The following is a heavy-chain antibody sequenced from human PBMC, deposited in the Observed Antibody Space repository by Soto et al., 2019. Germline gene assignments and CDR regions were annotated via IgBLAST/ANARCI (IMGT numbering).Heavy chain of an antibody. D-gene: IGHD2-15*01. CDR2: ISTYNGDT. Sequence: QVQLVQSGAEVRKPGASVKVSCKASGYTFSTSGMSWLRQAPGQGLEWMGWISTYNGDTNDAPKFQDRVTMTSDTATRTVDMGLGSLRSDGTAVYYCASAGAAPYYSSGMDVWGQGTRVTVSS. CDR3: ASAGAAPYYSSGMDV. V-gene: IGHV1-18*01. CDR1: GYTFSTSG. J-gene: IGHJ6*02.